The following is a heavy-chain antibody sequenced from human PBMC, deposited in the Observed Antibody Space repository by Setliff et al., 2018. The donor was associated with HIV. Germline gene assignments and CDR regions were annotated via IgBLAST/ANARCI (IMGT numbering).Heavy chain of an antibody. CDR2: ISGSGGST. Sequence: GGSLRLSCAASGFTFSSYPMSWVRQSPGKGLVWVSGISGSGGSTYYADSVKGRFTISRDNSKNTLYLQMDSLRVEDTAIYYCARERLRFLEWLPLDYWGQGTLVTVSS. CDR3: ARERLRFLEWLPLDY. CDR1: GFTFSSYP. J-gene: IGHJ4*02. D-gene: IGHD3-3*01. V-gene: IGHV3-23*01.